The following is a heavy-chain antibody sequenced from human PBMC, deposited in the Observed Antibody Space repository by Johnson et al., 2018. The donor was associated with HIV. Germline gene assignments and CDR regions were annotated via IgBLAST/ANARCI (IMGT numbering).Heavy chain of an antibody. CDR1: GFSFSSYG. D-gene: IGHD3-22*01. CDR3: ANSGLRTYYYDTGVHDVFDI. Sequence: QVQLVESGGGLVQPGGSLRLSCAASGFSFSSYGMHWVRQAPGKGLAWVAFIRNDGSNTYYVDSVKGRFTISRDNSKNTLYLQMSSLRDEDTAVYYCANSGLRTYYYDTGVHDVFDIWGQGTVVTVS. V-gene: IGHV3-30*02. J-gene: IGHJ3*02. CDR2: IRNDGSNT.